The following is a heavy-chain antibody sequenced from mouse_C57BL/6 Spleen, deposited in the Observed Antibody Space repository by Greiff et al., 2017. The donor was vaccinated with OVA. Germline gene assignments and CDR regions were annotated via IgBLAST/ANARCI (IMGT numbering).Heavy chain of an antibody. CDR3: ARYGIYGWFAY. CDR2: IDPSDSYT. Sequence: QVQLQQSGAELVMPGASVKLSCKASGYTFTSYWMHWVKQRPGQGLEWIGEIDPSDSYTNYNQKFKGKSTLTVDKSSSTAYMQLSSLTSEDSAVYYCARYGIYGWFAYWGQGTLVTVSA. J-gene: IGHJ3*01. CDR1: GYTFTSYW. V-gene: IGHV1-69*01. D-gene: IGHD1-1*01.